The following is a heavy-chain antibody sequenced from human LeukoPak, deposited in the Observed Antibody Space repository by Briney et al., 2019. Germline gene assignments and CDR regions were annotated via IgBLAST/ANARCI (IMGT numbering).Heavy chain of an antibody. CDR3: ARGARDPEIQLLSYYYYYYMDV. V-gene: IGHV3-11*04. J-gene: IGHJ6*03. CDR2: IRSSGNTI. D-gene: IGHD5-18*01. CDR1: GFTFSDYS. Sequence: PGGSLRLSCAASGFTFSDYSMSWIRQAPGKGLEWVSYIRSSGNTIYYADSVKGRFTISRDNAKNSLYLQMNSLRAEDTAVYYCARGARDPEIQLLSYYYYYYMDVWGKGTTVTVSS.